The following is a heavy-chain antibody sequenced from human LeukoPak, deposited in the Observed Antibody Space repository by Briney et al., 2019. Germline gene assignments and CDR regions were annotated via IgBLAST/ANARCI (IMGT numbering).Heavy chain of an antibody. CDR1: GFTFSNYW. V-gene: IGHV3-74*01. Sequence: PGGSLRLSCAASGFTFSNYWMHWVRQAPGKGLVWVSRINRDGRSTNYADSVKGRFTISRDNAKDTVFLQMDSLIAEDTAVYYCALPLRDGDFYFDYWGQGTLVTVSS. CDR2: INRDGRST. D-gene: IGHD4-17*01. J-gene: IGHJ4*02. CDR3: ALPLRDGDFYFDY.